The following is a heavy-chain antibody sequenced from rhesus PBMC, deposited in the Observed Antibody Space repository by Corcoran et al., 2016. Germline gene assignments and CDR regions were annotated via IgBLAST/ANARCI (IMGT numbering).Heavy chain of an antibody. V-gene: IGHV4S11*01. J-gene: IGHJ4*01. CDR2: IDGSGSNT. CDR3: AREGSGYNHIDN. CDR1: GGSISSNY. Sequence: QVQLQESGPGLVKPSETLSLTCAVSGGSISSNYWSWIRQPPGKGREWIGYIDGSGSNTNHNPSLKSRVNLSVATSKNQFSLKRSSVTAADTAVYYCAREGSGYNHIDNWGQGVLVTVSS. D-gene: IGHD2-21*01.